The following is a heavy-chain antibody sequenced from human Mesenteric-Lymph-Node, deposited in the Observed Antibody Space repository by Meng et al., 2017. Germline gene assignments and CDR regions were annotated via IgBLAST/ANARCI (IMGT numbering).Heavy chain of an antibody. D-gene: IGHD3-10*01. CDR3: AREVGVRGFMDV. CDR2: ISHTGSTI. V-gene: IGHV3-30*01. CDR1: GFTFTNNA. Sequence: GESLKISCATSGFTFTNNAFHWVRQAPGKGLEWVAVISHTGSTIYYAASVKGRFTISRDNSKNTLYLQMNSLRTDDTAVYFCAREVGVRGFMDVWGQGTTVTVSS. J-gene: IGHJ6*02.